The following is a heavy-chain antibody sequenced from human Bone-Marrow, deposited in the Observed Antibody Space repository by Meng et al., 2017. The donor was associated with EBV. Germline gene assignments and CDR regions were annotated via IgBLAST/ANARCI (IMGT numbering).Heavy chain of an antibody. CDR1: ECRFTGFY. CDR3: ARDSSVPSYHFDY. D-gene: IGHD5/OR15-5a*01. CDR2: CNPNSEDT. V-gene: IGHV1-2*06. J-gene: IGHJ4*02. Sequence: FSCSASECRFTGFYNRRLLRPPGQRREWITRCNPNSEDTNFAQKFQSRVTITGDTSIITFYMEMTCLRSDDTTIYYCARDSSVPSYHFDYWGQGALVTVSS.